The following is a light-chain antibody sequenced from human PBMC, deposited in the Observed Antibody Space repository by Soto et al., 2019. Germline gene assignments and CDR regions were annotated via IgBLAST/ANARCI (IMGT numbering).Light chain of an antibody. V-gene: IGKV3-15*01. J-gene: IGKJ3*01. Sequence: EIVMTQSPATLSVSPGERATLSCRASQSVSSNLAWYQQKPGQAPRLLIYGASTRATGIRARFSGSGCGTEFELPISSLQSVDFAVYYSQQYNNWPSFGRGTKVDIK. CDR2: GAS. CDR1: QSVSSN. CDR3: QQYNNWPS.